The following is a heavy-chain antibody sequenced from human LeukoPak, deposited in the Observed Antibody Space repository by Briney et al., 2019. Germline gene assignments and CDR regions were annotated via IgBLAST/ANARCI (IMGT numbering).Heavy chain of an antibody. CDR2: ITPNSGGT. Sequence: GASVKVSCKASGYTFTVYYMHWVRHAPGQGLEWKGWITPNSGGTNYAQKFQGRVTMTMDTSISTAYMELSRLRSDDNARYYCAGDVRPSSICGVSWGQGTLVTVSS. CDR3: AGDVRPSSICGVS. V-gene: IGHV1-2*02. CDR1: GYTFTVYY. J-gene: IGHJ4*02. D-gene: IGHD3-3*01.